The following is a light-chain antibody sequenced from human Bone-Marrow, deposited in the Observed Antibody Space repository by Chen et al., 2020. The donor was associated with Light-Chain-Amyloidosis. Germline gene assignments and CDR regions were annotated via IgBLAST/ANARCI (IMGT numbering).Light chain of an antibody. J-gene: IGLJ2*01. CDR1: DLATKY. Sequence: SYELTQPPSVSVSPGQTARITCSGHDLATKYAYGYQQKPGQAPVLVIHRDTERPSGISERFSGSSSGTTATVTISRVQAEDESDYHCQSADSSGTYEVIFGGVTKLTVL. CDR3: QSADSSGTYEVI. CDR2: RDT. V-gene: IGLV3-25*03.